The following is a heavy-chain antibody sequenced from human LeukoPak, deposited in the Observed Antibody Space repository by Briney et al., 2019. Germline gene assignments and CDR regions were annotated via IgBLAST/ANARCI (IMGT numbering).Heavy chain of an antibody. J-gene: IGHJ4*02. V-gene: IGHV3-74*01. CDR1: GFTFGRYW. CDR3: ARDLMNYYGSGSLDY. CDR2: ITTDGSGT. D-gene: IGHD3-10*01. Sequence: XDSGFTFGRYWMHWVRQAPGKGXXWVSHITTDGSGTSYADSVKGRFTISRDNSKNTLYLQMNSLRAEDTAVYYCARDLMNYYGSGSLDYWGQGTLVTVSS.